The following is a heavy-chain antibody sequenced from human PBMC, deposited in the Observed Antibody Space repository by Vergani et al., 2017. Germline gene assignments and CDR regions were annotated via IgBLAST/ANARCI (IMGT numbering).Heavy chain of an antibody. V-gene: IGHV3-23*04. CDR1: GFTVSDNY. D-gene: IGHD6-19*01. Sequence: ELHLVQSGGGLVQPGESLRLSCAPSGFTVSDNYMTWVRQAPGKGLEWVSAISGSGGSTYYADSVKGRFTISRDNSKNTLYLQMNSLRAEDTAVYYCAKAPGIAVAGGCFDWGQGTLVTVSS. J-gene: IGHJ4*02. CDR2: ISGSGGST. CDR3: AKAPGIAVAGGCFD.